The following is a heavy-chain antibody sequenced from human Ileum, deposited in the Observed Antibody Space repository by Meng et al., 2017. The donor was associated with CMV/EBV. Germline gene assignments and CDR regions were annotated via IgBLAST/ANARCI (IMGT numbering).Heavy chain of an antibody. Sequence: QLQLQASGPGLMKSSETLSLTCTVSGGSMSSRNVYLGWIRQPPGGGLEWIGSIDYGGNTYYKPSLMSRVTISVDTSKNQFFLKVSSMTAADTAVYFCARGRSIAAGALWGQGTLVTISS. CDR3: ARGRSIAAGAL. J-gene: IGHJ4*02. CDR1: GGSMSSRNVY. CDR2: IDYGGNT. V-gene: IGHV4-39*07. D-gene: IGHD6-13*01.